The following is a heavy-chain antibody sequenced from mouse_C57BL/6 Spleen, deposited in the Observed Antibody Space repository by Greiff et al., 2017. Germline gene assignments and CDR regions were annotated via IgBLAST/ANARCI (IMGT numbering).Heavy chain of an antibody. Sequence: EVQLVESEGGLVQPGSSMKLSCTASGFTFSDYYMAWVRQVPEKGLEWVANINYDGSSTYYLDSLKSRFIISRDNAKNILYLQMSSLKSEDTATYYCARVYDYGGHYFDYWGQGTTLTVSS. CDR1: GFTFSDYY. J-gene: IGHJ2*01. CDR2: INYDGSST. D-gene: IGHD2-4*01. CDR3: ARVYDYGGHYFDY. V-gene: IGHV5-16*01.